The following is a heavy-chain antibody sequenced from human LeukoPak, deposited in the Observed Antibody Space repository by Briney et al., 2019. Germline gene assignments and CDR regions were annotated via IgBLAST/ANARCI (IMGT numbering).Heavy chain of an antibody. CDR3: AVDRRFKIFDY. J-gene: IGHJ4*02. CDR1: GFTFSDYA. V-gene: IGHV3-7*01. CDR2: IKPDGSED. Sequence: GGSLRLSCATSGFTFSDYAMNWVRQAPGKGLEWVASIKPDGSEDFYADSVKGRFNISRDNAKNSLFLQMTNLKAEDTAVYYCAVDRRFKIFDYWGQGTLVTVSS. D-gene: IGHD5-24*01.